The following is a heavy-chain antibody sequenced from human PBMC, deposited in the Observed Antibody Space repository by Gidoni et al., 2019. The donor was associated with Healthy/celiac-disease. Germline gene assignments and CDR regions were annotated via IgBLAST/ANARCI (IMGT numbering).Heavy chain of an antibody. CDR1: GGSISSSSYS. Sequence: QLQLQESGPGLVKPSETLSLTCTVSGGSISSSSYSWGWIRQPPGKGLEWIGSIYYSGSTYYNPSLKSRVTISVDTSTNQFSLKLSSVTAADTAVYYCPIAVAGNFDYWGQGTLVTVSS. CDR3: PIAVAGNFDY. CDR2: IYYSGST. V-gene: IGHV4-39*01. J-gene: IGHJ4*02. D-gene: IGHD6-19*01.